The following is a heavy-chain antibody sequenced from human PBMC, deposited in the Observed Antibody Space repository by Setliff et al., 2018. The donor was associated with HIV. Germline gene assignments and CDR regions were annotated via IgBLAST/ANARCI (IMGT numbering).Heavy chain of an antibody. Sequence: SETLSLTCNVFGDSIRSGGYYWSWIRQHPGKGLEWIGYIHYSGNTYYNPSLKGRLTMSVDTSKNQFSLKLSSVTAADTAVYYCARDRSHYGSGKVTRYYTDVWGKGTTVTVSS. CDR2: IHYSGNT. D-gene: IGHD3-10*01. CDR1: GDSIRSGGYY. CDR3: ARDRSHYGSGKVTRYYTDV. V-gene: IGHV4-31*03. J-gene: IGHJ6*03.